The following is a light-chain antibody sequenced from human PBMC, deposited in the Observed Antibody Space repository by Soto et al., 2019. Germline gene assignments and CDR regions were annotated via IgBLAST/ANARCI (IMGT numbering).Light chain of an antibody. J-gene: IGKJ4*01. CDR1: QSVSSY. CDR3: QQRSNWPHLT. V-gene: IGKV3-11*01. CDR2: DAS. Sequence: EIVLTQSPATLSLSPGERATLSCRASQSVSSYLAWYQQKPGKAPRLLIYDASNRATGIPARFSGSGSGTDFTLTISSLEPEDFAVYYCQQRSNWPHLTFGGGTKVEIK.